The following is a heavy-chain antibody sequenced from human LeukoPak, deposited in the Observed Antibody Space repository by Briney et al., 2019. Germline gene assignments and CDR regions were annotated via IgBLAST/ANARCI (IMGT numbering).Heavy chain of an antibody. CDR3: AKDGRFEDFDY. Sequence: PGGSLRLSCAASGFTFSSYWMSWVRQAPGKGLEWVANIKQDGSEKYYVDSVKGRFTISRDNAKNSLYLQMNSLRAEDTAVYYCAKDGRFEDFDYWGQGTLVTVSS. D-gene: IGHD1-26*01. CDR2: IKQDGSEK. J-gene: IGHJ4*02. V-gene: IGHV3-7*03. CDR1: GFTFSSYW.